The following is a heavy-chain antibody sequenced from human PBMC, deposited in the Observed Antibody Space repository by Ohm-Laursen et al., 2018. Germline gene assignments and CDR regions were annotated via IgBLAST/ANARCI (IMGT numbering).Heavy chain of an antibody. Sequence: SLRLSCAASGFTFSTYAMSWVRQAPGKGLEWVGQIKPKTDGGTTDYAAPLKGRFTISRDDSKNTLYLQMNSLKIEDTAVYYCTTGRSYWGPGTLVTVSS. CDR1: GFTFSTYA. J-gene: IGHJ4*02. CDR3: TTGRSY. CDR2: IKPKTDGGTT. V-gene: IGHV3-15*01.